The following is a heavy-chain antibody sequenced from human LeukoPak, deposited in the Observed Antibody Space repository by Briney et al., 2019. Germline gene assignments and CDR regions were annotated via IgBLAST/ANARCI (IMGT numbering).Heavy chain of an antibody. Sequence: ASVKVSCKASGYTFSDNYIHWVRQAPGQGLEWIGWTNPHSGGTNYGENFQGRVTLTRDTSISTAYMDLSSLISDDTAVYYCAREFMRVTAFDIWGQGTMVTVSS. J-gene: IGHJ3*02. CDR1: GYTFSDNY. CDR2: TNPHSGGT. V-gene: IGHV1-2*02. D-gene: IGHD2-21*02. CDR3: AREFMRVTAFDI.